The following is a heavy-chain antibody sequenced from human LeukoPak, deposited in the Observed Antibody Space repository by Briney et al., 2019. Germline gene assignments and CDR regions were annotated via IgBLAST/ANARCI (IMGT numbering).Heavy chain of an antibody. CDR3: ARERRFSVAPDYYYYGMDV. J-gene: IGHJ6*02. CDR2: IWYDGSNK. CDR1: GFTFSSYG. V-gene: IGHV3-33*01. Sequence: GGSLRLSCAASGFTFSSYGMHWVRQAPGKGLEWVAVIWYDGSNKYYADSVKGRFTISRDNSKNTLYLQMNSLRAEDTAVYYCARERRFSVAPDYYYYGMDVWGQGTTVTVSS.